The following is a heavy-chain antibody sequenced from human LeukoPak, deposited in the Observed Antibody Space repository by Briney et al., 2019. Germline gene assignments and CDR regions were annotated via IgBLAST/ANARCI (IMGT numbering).Heavy chain of an antibody. Sequence: TGGSLRLSCAASGFTFSSYWMSWVRQAPGKGLGWVANIKQDGSDRYYVDSVKGRFTISRDNGKNSLYLQMNSLRIDDTAVYFCARDVASWGGYTFAYWGQGTLVTVSS. V-gene: IGHV3-7*01. CDR1: GFTFSSYW. D-gene: IGHD5-12*01. CDR2: IKQDGSDR. J-gene: IGHJ4*02. CDR3: ARDVASWGGYTFAY.